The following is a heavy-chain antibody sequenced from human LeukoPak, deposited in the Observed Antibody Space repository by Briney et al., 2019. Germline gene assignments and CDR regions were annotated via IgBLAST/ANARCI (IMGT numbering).Heavy chain of an antibody. D-gene: IGHD6-19*01. CDR2: ISPYNGNT. Sequence: ASVKVSCKASGYTFTNYPITWVRQAPGQGLEWMGWISPYNGNTYYAQKFQGRVTMTTDTSTSTVYLEVTSLRSDDMAVYFCARAQRQWYTSDAFDIWGQGTMLTVSS. CDR1: GYTFTNYP. J-gene: IGHJ3*02. V-gene: IGHV1-18*03. CDR3: ARAQRQWYTSDAFDI.